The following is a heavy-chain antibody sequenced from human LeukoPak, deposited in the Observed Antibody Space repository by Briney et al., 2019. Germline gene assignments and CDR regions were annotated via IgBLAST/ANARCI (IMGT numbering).Heavy chain of an antibody. V-gene: IGHV3-30*02. CDR1: GFTFSSYG. CDR3: AKGYGDEGDYFDY. CDR2: IRYDGSNK. J-gene: IGHJ4*02. Sequence: QTGGSLRLSCAASGFTFSSYGMHWVRQAPGKGLEWVAFIRYDGSNKYYADSVKGRFTISRDNSKNTLYLQMNSLRAEDTAVYYCAKGYGDEGDYFDYWGQGTLVTVSS. D-gene: IGHD4-17*01.